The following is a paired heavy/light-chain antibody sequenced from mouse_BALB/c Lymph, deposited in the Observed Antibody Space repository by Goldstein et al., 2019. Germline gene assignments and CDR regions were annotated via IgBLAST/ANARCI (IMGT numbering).Light chain of an antibody. CDR2: KVS. CDR3: SQSTHVPLT. J-gene: IGKJ5*01. V-gene: IGKV1-110*01. CDR1: QSLVHSNGNTY. Sequence: DVVMTQTPLSLPVSLGDQASISCRSSQSLVHSNGNTYLHWYLQKPGQSPKLLIYKVSNRFSGVPDRFSGSGSGTDFTLKISRVEAEDLGVYFCSQSTHVPLTFGAGTKLELK.
Heavy chain of an antibody. CDR1: GYTFTEYT. V-gene: IGHV1-18*01. CDR2: INPNNGGT. J-gene: IGHJ3*01. CDR3: PRGYDGYYPSFAY. Sequence: EVQLQQSGPELVKPGASVKISCKTSGYTFTEYTMHWVRQSHGKSLEWIGGINPNNGGTNYNQKFKGKATLTVDKSSSTAYMELRSLTSEGCAVYYCPRGYDGYYPSFAYWGQGTLVTVSA. D-gene: IGHD2-3*01.